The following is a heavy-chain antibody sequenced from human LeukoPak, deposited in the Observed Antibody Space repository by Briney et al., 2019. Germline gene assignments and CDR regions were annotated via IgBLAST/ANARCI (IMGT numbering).Heavy chain of an antibody. Sequence: SQTLSLTCAISGDSVSSNSAAWNWIRQSPSRGLEWLGRTYYRSKWYNDYAVSVKSRITINPDTSKNQFSLQLNSVTPEDTAVYYCARDAGAPGGYSYGYGSDYWGQGTLVTVSS. CDR1: GDSVSSNSAA. V-gene: IGHV6-1*01. D-gene: IGHD5-18*01. J-gene: IGHJ4*02. CDR3: ARDAGAPGGYSYGYGSDY. CDR2: TYYRSKWYN.